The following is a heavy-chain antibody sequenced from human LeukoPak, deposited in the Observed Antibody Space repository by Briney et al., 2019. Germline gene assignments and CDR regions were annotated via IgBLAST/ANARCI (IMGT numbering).Heavy chain of an antibody. Sequence: PGGSLRLSCAASGFTLPGHTMTWLRKAPGKGLEWVSIIGGRDDRTYYADFVKGRFTISRDTSKNILYLQMNNLRAEDTAVYYCARRIMGNTGHAFDFWGQGTMVTVSS. J-gene: IGHJ3*01. CDR1: GFTLPGHT. D-gene: IGHD2-8*01. V-gene: IGHV3-23*01. CDR2: IGGRDDRT. CDR3: ARRIMGNTGHAFDF.